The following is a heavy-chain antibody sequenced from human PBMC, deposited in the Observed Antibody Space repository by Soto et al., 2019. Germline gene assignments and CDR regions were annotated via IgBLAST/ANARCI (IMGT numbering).Heavy chain of an antibody. CDR2: IYYSGST. D-gene: IGHD1-26*01. CDR3: ARRYGGNLDY. Sequence: QVQLQESGPGLVKPSETLSLTCTVSGGSISSYYWSWIRQPPGKGLEWIGYIYYSGSTNYNPSLKXRVTISVDTSKTQFSLKLRSGTAAAPAVYYCARRYGGNLDYWGQGTLVTVSS. V-gene: IGHV4-59*08. J-gene: IGHJ4*02. CDR1: GGSISSYY.